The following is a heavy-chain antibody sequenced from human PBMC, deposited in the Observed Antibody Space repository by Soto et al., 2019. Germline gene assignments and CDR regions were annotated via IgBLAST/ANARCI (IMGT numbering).Heavy chain of an antibody. CDR3: ARVYCSGGSCPNLDY. D-gene: IGHD2-15*01. J-gene: IGHJ4*02. CDR1: GGSFSGYY. V-gene: IGHV4-34*01. CDR2: INHSGST. Sequence: SETLSLTCTVYGGSFSGYYWSWIRQPPGKGLEWIGEINHSGSTNYNPSFKGRVTISVDTSKNQFSLKLSSVTAADTAVYYCARVYCSGGSCPNLDYWGQGTLVTVSS.